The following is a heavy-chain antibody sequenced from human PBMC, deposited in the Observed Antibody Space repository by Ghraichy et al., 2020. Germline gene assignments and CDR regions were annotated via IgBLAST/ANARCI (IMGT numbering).Heavy chain of an antibody. J-gene: IGHJ5*02. D-gene: IGHD2/OR15-2a*01. Sequence: GALRLSCAASGFTFSSNWMNWVRQAPGKGLEWVANIKEDGSETYYVDSVKGRFTISRDNAKNSLYLQMTSLRADDTAVYYCTRDLHYTFSSWGQGTLVTVSS. V-gene: IGHV3-7*01. CDR1: GFTFSSNW. CDR3: TRDLHYTFSS. CDR2: IKEDGSET.